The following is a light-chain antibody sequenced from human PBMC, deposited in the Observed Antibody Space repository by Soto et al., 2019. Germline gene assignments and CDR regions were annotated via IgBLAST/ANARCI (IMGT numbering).Light chain of an antibody. Sequence: QSALTQPASVSGSPGQSITISCTGTSSDIGGYNYVSWYQQHPGKAPKLLIYEVNNRPSGVSNRFSGSKSDSTASLTISGLQADDEADYYCTSWTTNNIPYVFGTGTKLTVL. J-gene: IGLJ1*01. CDR2: EVN. V-gene: IGLV2-14*03. CDR3: TSWTTNNIPYV. CDR1: SSDIGGYNY.